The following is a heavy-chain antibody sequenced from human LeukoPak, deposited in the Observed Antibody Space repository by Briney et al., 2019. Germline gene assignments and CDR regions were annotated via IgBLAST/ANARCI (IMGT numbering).Heavy chain of an antibody. Sequence: SGGSLRLSCAASGFTFSSYSMNWVRQAPGKGLEWVSSISSSSSYIYYADSVKGRFTISKDNAKNSLYLQMNSLRAEDTAVYYCARAGGSTVSHSDYWGQGTLVTVSS. J-gene: IGHJ4*02. CDR1: GFTFSSYS. CDR3: ARAGGSTVSHSDY. V-gene: IGHV3-21*01. D-gene: IGHD4-17*01. CDR2: ISSSSSYI.